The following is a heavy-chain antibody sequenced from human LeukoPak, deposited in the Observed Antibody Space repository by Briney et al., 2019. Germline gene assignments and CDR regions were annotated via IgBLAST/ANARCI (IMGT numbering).Heavy chain of an antibody. V-gene: IGHV3-7*01. CDR1: GFSFSAAW. CDR3: VNLGYSD. Sequence: GGPLRLSCEASGFSFSAAWMTWVRQAPGKGLEWVATIKNDGSDKYYVDSVKGRFNLSRDNAKNSVYLQMNSLRVEDTAVYYCVNLGYSDGGQGTLVTVSS. D-gene: IGHD5-12*01. J-gene: IGHJ4*02. CDR2: IKNDGSDK.